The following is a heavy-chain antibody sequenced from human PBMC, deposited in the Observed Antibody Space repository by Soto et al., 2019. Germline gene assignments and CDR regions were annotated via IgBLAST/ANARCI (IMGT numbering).Heavy chain of an antibody. CDR1: EFSFSRYA. V-gene: IGHV3-23*01. J-gene: IGHJ4*02. CDR2: LGPDGRNT. Sequence: GGSLRLSCVASEFSFSRYAMTWVRQAAGKGLQWVAGLGPDGRNTFYGESVRGRFTISRDNSRDTLYLQMSSLRAEDTAVYFCVKQMTTWTDSFFDFWGQGIQVTVSS. D-gene: IGHD4-17*01. CDR3: VKQMTTWTDSFFDF.